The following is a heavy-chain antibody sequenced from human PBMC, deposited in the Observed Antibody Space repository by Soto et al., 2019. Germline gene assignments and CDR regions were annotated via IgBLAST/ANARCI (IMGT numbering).Heavy chain of an antibody. CDR2: IYPGDSDA. J-gene: IGHJ4*02. Sequence: GESLKISCKSSGYSFTDYWIGWVRQMPGKGLEWMGIIYPGDSDARYSPSFQGQVTISVDTSIDTAFLRWNSLTASDTAMYYCARQADYNILTGYFYYFDYWGQGSLVTVSS. V-gene: IGHV5-51*01. D-gene: IGHD3-9*01. CDR1: GYSFTDYW. CDR3: ARQADYNILTGYFYYFDY.